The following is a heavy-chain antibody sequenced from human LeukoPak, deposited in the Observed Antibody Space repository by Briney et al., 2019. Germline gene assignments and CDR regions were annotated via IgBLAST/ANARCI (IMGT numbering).Heavy chain of an antibody. CDR2: IYYSGST. V-gene: IGHV4-39*07. D-gene: IGHD2-15*01. J-gene: IGHJ5*02. CDR3: ARGGVVAPTGRWFDP. Sequence: SETLSLTCAVSGGSISSSSYYWGWIRQPPGKGLEWIGSIYYSGSTYYNPSLKSRVTISVDTSKNQFSLKLSSVTAADTAVYYCARGGVVAPTGRWFDPWGQGTLVTVSS. CDR1: GGSISSSSYY.